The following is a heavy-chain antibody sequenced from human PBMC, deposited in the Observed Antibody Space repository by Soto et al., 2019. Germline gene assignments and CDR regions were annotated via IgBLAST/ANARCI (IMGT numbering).Heavy chain of an antibody. J-gene: IGHJ5*02. V-gene: IGHV1-2*02. CDR2: INPNSGDT. D-gene: IGHD2-15*01. CDR3: ARGIVVRGQGWFDP. Sequence: GASVKVSCKASGYTFTGYYIHWVRQAPGQGLEWMGWINPNSGDTNLAQKFQGRVTMTRDTSISTTYMELSRLASDDTAAYFSARGIVVRGQGWFDPWGQGALVTVSS. CDR1: GYTFTGYY.